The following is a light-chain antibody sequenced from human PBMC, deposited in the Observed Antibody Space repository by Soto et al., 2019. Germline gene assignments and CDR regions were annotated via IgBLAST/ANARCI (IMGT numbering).Light chain of an antibody. Sequence: EIVMTQSPATLSVSPGERATLSCRASQSVSSNLAWYQQKPGQAPRLLIYGASTRATGIPARFSGRGSGTEFTLTISRLEPEDVAVYYCQQYGSSSTFGQGTKVDIK. V-gene: IGKV3-15*01. CDR1: QSVSSN. CDR3: QQYGSSST. CDR2: GAS. J-gene: IGKJ1*01.